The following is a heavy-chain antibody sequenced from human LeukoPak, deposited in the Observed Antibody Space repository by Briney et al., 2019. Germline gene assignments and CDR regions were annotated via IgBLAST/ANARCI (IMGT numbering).Heavy chain of an antibody. Sequence: PGGSLRLSCAASGFTFSNYAMTWVRQAPGQGLEWVSTNGAAGTFYADSVKGRFTTSGDNSKNTVYLQMNSLRAEDTAVYYCAKAVESGGLFDYWGQGTLVTVSS. V-gene: IGHV3-23*01. CDR3: AKAVESGGLFDY. CDR1: GFTFSNYA. D-gene: IGHD4-23*01. J-gene: IGHJ4*02. CDR2: NGAAGT.